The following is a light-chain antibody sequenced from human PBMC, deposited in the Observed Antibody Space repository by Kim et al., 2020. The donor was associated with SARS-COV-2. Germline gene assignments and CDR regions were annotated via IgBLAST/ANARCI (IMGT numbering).Light chain of an antibody. CDR3: QAWDSSTVV. CDR1: KLGDKY. V-gene: IGLV3-1*01. Sequence: LSPGQTAYITCSGNKLGDKYVCWYQQKPGLSPVLVIYQDNKRPSGIPERFSGSNSGNTATLTISGTQAMDEADYYCQAWDSSTVVFGGGTQLTVL. J-gene: IGLJ2*01. CDR2: QDN.